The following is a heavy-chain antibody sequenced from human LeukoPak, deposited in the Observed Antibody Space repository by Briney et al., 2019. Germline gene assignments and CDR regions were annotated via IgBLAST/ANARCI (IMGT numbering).Heavy chain of an antibody. D-gene: IGHD2-2*01. V-gene: IGHV3-23*01. CDR3: AKDPGGRWYKLLGFDY. CDR2: ISGSGGST. J-gene: IGHJ4*02. CDR1: GFTFSSYA. Sequence: GGSLRLSCAASGFTFSSYAMSWVRQAPGKGLEWVSAISGSGGSTYYADSVKGRFTISRDNSKNTLYLQMNSLRAEDTAVYYCAKDPGGRWYKLLGFDYWGQGTLVTVSS.